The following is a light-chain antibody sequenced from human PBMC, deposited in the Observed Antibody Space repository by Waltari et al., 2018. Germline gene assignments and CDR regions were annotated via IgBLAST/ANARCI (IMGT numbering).Light chain of an antibody. CDR1: QSVLHSSNNENS. CDR3: QQYYSTPFT. Sequence: DIVMPQSPDSLGVSLGERATINCKSSQSVLHSSNNENSLTWYQQKPGQPPKLLIYWASTRESGVPDRFSGSGSGTDFTLTINSLQTEDVAVYYCQQYYSTPFTFGPGTKVDIK. V-gene: IGKV4-1*01. CDR2: WAS. J-gene: IGKJ3*01.